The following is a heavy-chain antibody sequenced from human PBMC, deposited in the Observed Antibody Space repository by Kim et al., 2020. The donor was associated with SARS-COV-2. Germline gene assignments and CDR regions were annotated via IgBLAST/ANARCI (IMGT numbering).Heavy chain of an antibody. J-gene: IGHJ6*02. CDR2: IHPRNYDT. Sequence: GESLKISCRGSGYSFTNNWIGWVRQMPGKVLEWMGIIHPRNYDTKYSPSFQGQVTISADKSISTAYLQWSGLKASDTATYYCARHRQGAYGDCMDVWGQGTTVTVS. CDR1: GYSFTNNW. V-gene: IGHV5-51*01. D-gene: IGHD4-17*01. CDR3: ARHRQGAYGDCMDV.